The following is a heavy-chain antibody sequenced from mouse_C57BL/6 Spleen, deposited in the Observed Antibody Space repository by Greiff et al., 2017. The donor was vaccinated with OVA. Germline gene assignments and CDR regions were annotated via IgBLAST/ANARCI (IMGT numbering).Heavy chain of an antibody. Sequence: QVQLQQPGAELVRPGSSVQLSCKASGYTFTSYWMHWVKQRPIQGLEWIGNIDPSDSETHYNQKFKDKATLTVDKSSSTAYMQLSSLTSEDSAVYYCASSSITTVVADYWGQGTTLTVSS. CDR1: GYTFTSYW. V-gene: IGHV1-52*01. D-gene: IGHD1-1*01. CDR2: IDPSDSET. J-gene: IGHJ2*01. CDR3: ASSSITTVVADY.